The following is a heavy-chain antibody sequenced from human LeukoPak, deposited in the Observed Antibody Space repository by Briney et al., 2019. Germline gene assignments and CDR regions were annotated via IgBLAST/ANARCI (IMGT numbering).Heavy chain of an antibody. Sequence: SETLSLTCGVSGYSISSGSQWAWIRPSPGKGLEWIGSIYHSGSAHYNPSLKSRVTISVETSKNQFSLNMYSVTAADTAVYYCARDPRWLTPDCTSTSCYENYFDPWGQGTLVTVSS. D-gene: IGHD2-2*01. J-gene: IGHJ5*02. V-gene: IGHV4-38-2*02. CDR1: GYSISSGSQ. CDR3: ARDPRWLTPDCTSTSCYENYFDP. CDR2: IYHSGSA.